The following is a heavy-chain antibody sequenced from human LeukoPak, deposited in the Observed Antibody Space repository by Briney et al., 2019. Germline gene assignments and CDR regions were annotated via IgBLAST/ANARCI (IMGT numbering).Heavy chain of an antibody. V-gene: IGHV3-74*01. CDR3: ARGGSSWYGAFDI. CDR1: GFTFSSYW. CDR2: INSDGSST. Sequence: PGGSLRLSCAASGFTFSSYWMHWVRQAPGKGLVWVSRINSDGSSTSYADSVKGRFTISRDNAKNTLYLQMNSLRAEDTAVYYCARGGSSWYGAFDIWGQGTMVTVSS. J-gene: IGHJ3*02. D-gene: IGHD6-13*01.